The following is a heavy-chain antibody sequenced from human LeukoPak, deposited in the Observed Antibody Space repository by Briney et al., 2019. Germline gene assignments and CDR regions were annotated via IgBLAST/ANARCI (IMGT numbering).Heavy chain of an antibody. CDR3: SIFMDVVPGSMS. V-gene: IGHV4-34*08. D-gene: IGHD2-21*01. CDR2: ISHGGIT. J-gene: IGHJ4*02. Sequence: GSLRLSCAASGFSFSSYWMHWIRQAPGKGLEWIGEISHGGITKHNPSLKSRVTMSQDTSKRQFSLKMNTMTAADTGVYYCSIFMDVVPGSMSWGLGTLVTVSS. CDR1: GFSFSSYW.